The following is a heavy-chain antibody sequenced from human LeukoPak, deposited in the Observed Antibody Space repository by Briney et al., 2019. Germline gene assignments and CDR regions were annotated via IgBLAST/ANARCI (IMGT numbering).Heavy chain of an antibody. D-gene: IGHD3-22*01. CDR2: ISGSGGST. J-gene: IGHJ4*02. Sequence: GGSLRLSCAASGFTFSSYAMSWVRQAPGKGLEWVSAISGSGGSTYYADSVKGRFTISRDNSKNTLYLQMNSLRAEDTAVYYCAKDIVPAFGYYDSSGYYSIRSFDYWGQGILVTVSS. CDR3: AKDIVPAFGYYDSSGYYSIRSFDY. V-gene: IGHV3-23*01. CDR1: GFTFSSYA.